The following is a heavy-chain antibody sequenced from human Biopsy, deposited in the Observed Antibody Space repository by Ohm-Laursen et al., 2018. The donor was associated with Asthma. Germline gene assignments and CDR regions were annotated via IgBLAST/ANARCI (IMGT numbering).Heavy chain of an antibody. V-gene: IGHV1-69*04. CDR2: ILTKFDIT. D-gene: IGHD3-22*01. J-gene: IGHJ4*02. CDR1: GGTFSTFG. CDR3: ARSYDTDSYPVLVLDY. Sequence: GASVKVSCKPSGGTFSTFGISWVRQAPGHGLEWMGTILTKFDITSYAEKFQGRVTITADKSTSTTYMELSRLRSEDTAVYYCARSYDTDSYPVLVLDYWGQGTLVTVSS.